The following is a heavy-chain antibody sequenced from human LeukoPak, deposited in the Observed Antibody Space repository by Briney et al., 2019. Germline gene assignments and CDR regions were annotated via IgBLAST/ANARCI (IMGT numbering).Heavy chain of an antibody. CDR2: ISYDGSNK. Sequence: GGSLRLSCAASRFTFSSSAMSWVRQAPGKGLEWVAVISYDGSNKYYADSVKGRFTISRDNSKNTLYLQMNSLRAEDTAVYYCAKDLRSRIAAAGAPDYWGQGTLVTVSS. V-gene: IGHV3-30*18. J-gene: IGHJ4*02. CDR1: RFTFSSSA. D-gene: IGHD6-13*01. CDR3: AKDLRSRIAAAGAPDY.